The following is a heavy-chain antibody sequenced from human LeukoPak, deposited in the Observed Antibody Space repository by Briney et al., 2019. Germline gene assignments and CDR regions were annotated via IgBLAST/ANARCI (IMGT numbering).Heavy chain of an antibody. CDR1: GGSISRGGYY. D-gene: IGHD2-2*01. CDR3: ARGSEDIVVAPAAIGFDY. V-gene: IGHV4-30-2*01. Sequence: PSQTLSLTCTVSGGSISRGGYYWSWIRQPPGKGLEWIGYIYHSGSTYYNPSLKSRVAISVDRSKNQFSLKLSSVTAADTAVYYCARGSEDIVVAPAAIGFDYWGQGTLVTVSS. CDR2: IYHSGST. J-gene: IGHJ4*02.